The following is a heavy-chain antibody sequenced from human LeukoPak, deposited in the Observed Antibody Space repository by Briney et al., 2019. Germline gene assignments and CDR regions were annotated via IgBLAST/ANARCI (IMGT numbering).Heavy chain of an antibody. J-gene: IGHJ4*02. Sequence: GGSLRLSCAASGFTFSNAWMSWVRQAPGKGLEWVGRIKSKTDGGTTDYAAPVKGRFTISRDDSKNTLYLQMNSPKTEDTAVYYCTTDSLSHYDFWSGYFLVDYWGQGTLVTVSS. V-gene: IGHV3-15*01. CDR3: TTDSLSHYDFWSGYFLVDY. CDR1: GFTFSNAW. D-gene: IGHD3-3*01. CDR2: IKSKTDGGTT.